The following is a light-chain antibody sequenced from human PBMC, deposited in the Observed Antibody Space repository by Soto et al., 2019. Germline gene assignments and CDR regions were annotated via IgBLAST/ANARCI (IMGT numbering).Light chain of an antibody. V-gene: IGKV3-11*01. Sequence: EIVLTQSPATLSLSPGERATLSCRASQSVSSYLAWYQQKPGQAPRLLIYDASNRATGIPARFSGSGSGTDFTLTISRLEPEDFAVYFCQQYGNSPVTFGGGTKVDIK. CDR2: DAS. CDR1: QSVSSY. J-gene: IGKJ4*01. CDR3: QQYGNSPVT.